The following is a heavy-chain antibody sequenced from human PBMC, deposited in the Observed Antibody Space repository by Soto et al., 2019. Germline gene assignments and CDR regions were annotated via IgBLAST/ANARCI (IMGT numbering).Heavy chain of an antibody. CDR2: INPNSGGT. J-gene: IGHJ4*02. CDR1: GYTFTGYY. D-gene: IGHD5-12*01. CDR3: ARVGRDGYNNTFDY. V-gene: IGHV1-2*04. Sequence: ASVKVSCKASGYTFTGYYMHWVRQAPGQGLEWMGWINPNSGGTNYAQKFQGWVTMTRDTSISTAYMELSRLRSDDTAVYYCARVGRDGYNNTFDYWGQGTLVTVSS.